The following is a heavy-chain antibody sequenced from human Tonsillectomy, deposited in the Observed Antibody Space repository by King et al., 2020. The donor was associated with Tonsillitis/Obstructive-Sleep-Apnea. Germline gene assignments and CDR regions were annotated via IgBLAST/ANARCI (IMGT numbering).Heavy chain of an antibody. J-gene: IGHJ5*02. CDR1: GGSFSGYY. CDR3: ARSYLSSPLYNWFDP. Sequence: VQLQQWGAGLLKPSETLSLTCAVYGGSFSGYYWSWIRQPPGKGLEWIGEINHSGSTNYNPSLKSRVTISVDTYKNQFSLKLSSVTAADTALYYCARSYLSSPLYNWFDPWGQGTLVTVSS. V-gene: IGHV4-34*01. CDR2: INHSGST. D-gene: IGHD6-6*01.